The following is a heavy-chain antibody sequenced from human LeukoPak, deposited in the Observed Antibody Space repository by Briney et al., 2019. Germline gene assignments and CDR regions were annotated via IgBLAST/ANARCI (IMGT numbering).Heavy chain of an antibody. D-gene: IGHD6-13*01. CDR1: GFTVSSNY. J-gene: IGHJ6*03. Sequence: PGGSLRLSCAASGFTVSSNYMSWVRQAPGKGLEWVSVIYSGGSTYYADSVKGRFTISRDNSKNTLYLQMNSLRAEDTAVYYCARARGYSSSWCRGYYYMDVWGKGTTVTVSS. CDR3: ARARGYSSSWCRGYYYMDV. CDR2: IYSGGST. V-gene: IGHV3-53*01.